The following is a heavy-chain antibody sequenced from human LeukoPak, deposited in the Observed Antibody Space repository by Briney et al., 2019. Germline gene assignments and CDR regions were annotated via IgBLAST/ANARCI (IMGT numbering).Heavy chain of an antibody. V-gene: IGHV4-4*07. Sequence: SETLSLTCTVSGGSISSYYWSWIRQPAGKGLEWIGRIYTSGSTNYNPSLKSRVTMSVDTSKNQSSLKLSSVTAADTAVYYCARDPGGDYCSGGSCYAGDAFDIWGQGTMVTVSS. CDR2: IYTSGST. CDR1: GGSISSYY. J-gene: IGHJ3*02. D-gene: IGHD2-15*01. CDR3: ARDPGGDYCSGGSCYAGDAFDI.